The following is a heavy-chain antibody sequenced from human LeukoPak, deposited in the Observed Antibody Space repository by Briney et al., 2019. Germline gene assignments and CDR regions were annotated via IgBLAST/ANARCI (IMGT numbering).Heavy chain of an antibody. CDR3: ARPRGAHLSGAFDI. D-gene: IGHD3-10*01. V-gene: IGHV3-53*04. CDR2: IYSGGST. J-gene: IGHJ3*02. CDR1: GFTVSSNY. Sequence: GGSLRLSYAASGFTVSSNYMNWVRQAPGKGLEWVSVIYSGGSTYYADAVKGRFTISRHNSKNTLYLQMHRLRPEDTAVYYCARPRGAHLSGAFDIWGQGTKVTVSS.